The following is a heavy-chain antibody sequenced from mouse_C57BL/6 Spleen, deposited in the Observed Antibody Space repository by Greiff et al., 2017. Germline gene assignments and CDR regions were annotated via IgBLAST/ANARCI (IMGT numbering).Heavy chain of an antibody. D-gene: IGHD3-3*01. Sequence: QVQLQQSGADLARPGASVKMSCTASGYTFTSYTMHWVKQRPGQGLEWIGYINPSSGYTKYNQKFKDKATLTADKSSSTAYMQLSSLTSEDSAVYYWARGGDGGYFDVWGTGTTVTVSS. CDR3: ARGGDGGYFDV. CDR2: INPSSGYT. J-gene: IGHJ1*03. CDR1: GYTFTSYT. V-gene: IGHV1-4*01.